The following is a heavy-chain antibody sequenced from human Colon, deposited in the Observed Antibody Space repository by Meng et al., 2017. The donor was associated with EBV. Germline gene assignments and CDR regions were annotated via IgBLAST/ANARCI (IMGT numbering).Heavy chain of an antibody. J-gene: IGHJ4*02. V-gene: IGHV4-39*01. Sequence: QLQLQESGPGLVKPSETLSLTCTVSGGSISSHGYYWDWVRQPPGEGLEWIGAIYHSGSTSYNPSLQSRVTMFVDTSKNQFSLMLTSVTATDTAVYYCARRRGGSGRDCWGQGTLVTVSS. CDR1: GGSISSHGYY. CDR3: ARRRGGSGRDC. CDR2: IYHSGST. D-gene: IGHD3-10*01.